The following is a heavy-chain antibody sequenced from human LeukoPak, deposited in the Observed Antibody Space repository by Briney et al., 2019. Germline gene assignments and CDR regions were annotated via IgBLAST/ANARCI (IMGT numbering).Heavy chain of an antibody. CDR1: GYSFTSYW. CDR2: IDPSDSYT. CDR3: ARHFSSYSSSSRLAY. V-gene: IGHV5-10-1*01. J-gene: IGHJ4*02. D-gene: IGHD6-13*01. Sequence: TRESLKISCKGSGYSFTSYWISWVRQMPGKGLEWMGRIDPSDSYTNYSPSFQGHVTISADKSITTAYLQWSSLKASDTAMYYCARHFSSYSSSSRLAYWGQGTLVTVSS.